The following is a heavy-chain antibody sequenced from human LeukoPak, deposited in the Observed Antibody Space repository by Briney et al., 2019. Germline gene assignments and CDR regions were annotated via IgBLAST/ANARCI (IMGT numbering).Heavy chain of an antibody. D-gene: IGHD1-20*01. Sequence: SETLSLTCTVSGGSISSSSYYWGWIRQPPGKGLEWIGSIYYSGSTYYNPSLKSRVTISVDTSKNQFSLKLSSVTAADTAVYYCATPEHNWNEGQSDYWGQGTLVTVSS. CDR3: ATPEHNWNEGQSDY. CDR1: GGSISSSSYY. J-gene: IGHJ4*02. V-gene: IGHV4-39*01. CDR2: IYYSGST.